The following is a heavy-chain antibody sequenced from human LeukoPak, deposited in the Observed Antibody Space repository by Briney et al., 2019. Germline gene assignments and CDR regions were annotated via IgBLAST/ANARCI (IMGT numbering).Heavy chain of an antibody. CDR3: AKRDSSGYYAFFDY. V-gene: IGHV3-23*01. Sequence: GGSLRLSCAACGSTFSSYAMSWVRQAPGKGLEWVSAISGSGGSTYYADSVKGRFTISRDNSKNTLYLQMNSLRAEDTAVYYCAKRDSSGYYAFFDYWGQGTLVTVSS. J-gene: IGHJ4*02. D-gene: IGHD3-22*01. CDR1: GSTFSSYA. CDR2: ISGSGGST.